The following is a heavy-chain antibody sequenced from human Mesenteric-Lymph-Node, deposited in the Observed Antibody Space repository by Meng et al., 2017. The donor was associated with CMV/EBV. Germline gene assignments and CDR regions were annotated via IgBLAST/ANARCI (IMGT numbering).Heavy chain of an antibody. Sequence: GSLRLSCAVSGDSISSNYWWTWVCQPPGKGLEWIGEISHSGSTKYNPSLKSRVTISVDTSKNQFSLKLSSVTAADTAVYYCARVEGYCSSTSCHPGCCYYYGMDVWGQGTTVTVSS. V-gene: IGHV4-4*02. CDR1: GDSISSNYW. D-gene: IGHD2-2*01. J-gene: IGHJ6*02. CDR2: ISHSGST. CDR3: ARVEGYCSSTSCHPGCCYYYGMDV.